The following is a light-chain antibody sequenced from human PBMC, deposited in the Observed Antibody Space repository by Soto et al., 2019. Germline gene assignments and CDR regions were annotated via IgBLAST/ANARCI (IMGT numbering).Light chain of an antibody. V-gene: IGLV2-14*01. Sequence: QSVLTQPASVSGSPGQSITISCTGTSSDVGAYNYVSWYQQYPGKAPKLKIYEVSNRPSGVSNRFSGSKSGNTAPLTISGHQEEDDDNYYCTSTISSNPLVFGGGTKLTVL. CDR3: TSTISSNPLV. J-gene: IGLJ2*01. CDR1: SSDVGAYNY. CDR2: EVS.